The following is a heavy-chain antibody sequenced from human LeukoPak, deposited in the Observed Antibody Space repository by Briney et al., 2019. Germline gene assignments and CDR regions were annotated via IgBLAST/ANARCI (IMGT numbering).Heavy chain of an antibody. Sequence: PGRSLRLCCAASGFTFNDYAMHWVRQAPGKGLEWVSGISWNSGSIGYADSVKGRFTISRDNAKNSLYLQMNSLRAEDTALYYCAKAASSSWYDAFDIWGQGTMVTVSS. CDR1: GFTFNDYA. CDR2: ISWNSGSI. J-gene: IGHJ3*02. V-gene: IGHV3-9*01. D-gene: IGHD6-13*01. CDR3: AKAASSSWYDAFDI.